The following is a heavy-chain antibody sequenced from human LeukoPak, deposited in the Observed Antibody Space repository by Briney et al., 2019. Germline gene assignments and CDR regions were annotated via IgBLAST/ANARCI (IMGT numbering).Heavy chain of an antibody. CDR3: TRTGLGYRLGNGLDA. V-gene: IGHV3-48*03. Sequence: GGSLRLSCVASGFTFSRFEMNWVRQAPGKGLEWISHISTGTYIAYTDSVKGRFTISRDTSKNTVYLQMNTLRAEDSAPYYCTRTGLGYRLGNGLDAWGQGTQVTVSS. CDR1: GFTFSRFE. CDR2: ISTGTYI. J-gene: IGHJ5*02. D-gene: IGHD5-18*01.